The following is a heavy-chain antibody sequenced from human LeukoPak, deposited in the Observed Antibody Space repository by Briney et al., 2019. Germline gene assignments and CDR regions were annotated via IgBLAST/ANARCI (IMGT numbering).Heavy chain of an antibody. CDR3: AREGVGAVGPFDY. J-gene: IGHJ4*02. Sequence: SETLSLTCTVSGVSISSYYWSWIRQPAGKGLEWIGRIYTTESSNYNPSLKSRVTMSVDTSKHQFSLNLSSVTAADTAVYYCAREGVGAVGPFDYWGQGSLVTVSS. D-gene: IGHD6-13*01. V-gene: IGHV4-4*07. CDR2: IYTTESS. CDR1: GVSISSYY.